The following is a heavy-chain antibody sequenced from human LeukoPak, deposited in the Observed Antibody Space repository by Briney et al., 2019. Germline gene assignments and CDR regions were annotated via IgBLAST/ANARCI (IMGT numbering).Heavy chain of an antibody. CDR3: ARCGWGQWLGIDY. CDR2: IYHSGST. V-gene: IGHV4-4*02. Sequence: SETLSLTCAVSGGSISSSNCGSWVRQPPGKGLEWIGEIYHSGSTNYNPSLKSRVTISVDKSKNQFSLKLSSVTAADTAVYLSARCGWGQWLGIDYWGQGTLVTVSS. CDR1: GGSISSSNC. D-gene: IGHD6-19*01. J-gene: IGHJ4*02.